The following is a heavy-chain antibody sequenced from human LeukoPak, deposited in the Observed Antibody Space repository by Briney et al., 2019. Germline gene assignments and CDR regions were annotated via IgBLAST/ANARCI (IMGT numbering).Heavy chain of an antibody. V-gene: IGHV1-69*15. CDR1: GGTFSSHG. D-gene: IGHD3-3*01. Sequence: VASVKVSCKASGGTFSSHGISWVRLAPGQGLEWMGTVIPIFGTTNYAQNFQGRVTITADVSTSTAYVELSSLRSEDTAIYYCARPTKYYDFWNGYPPFDYWGQGTLVTVSS. J-gene: IGHJ4*02. CDR2: VIPIFGTT. CDR3: ARPTKYYDFWNGYPPFDY.